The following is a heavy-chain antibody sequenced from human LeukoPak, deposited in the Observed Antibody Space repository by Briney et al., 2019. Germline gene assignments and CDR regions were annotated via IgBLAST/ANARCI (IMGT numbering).Heavy chain of an antibody. CDR3: ARGGYSSSWYGSWSDY. CDR2: IYSGGST. Sequence: GGFLRLSCAASGFTVSSNYMSWVRQAPGKGLEWVSVIYSGGSTYYADSVKGRFTISRDNSKNTLYLQMNSLRAEDTAVYYCARGGYSSSWYGSWSDYWGQGTLVTVSS. CDR1: GFTVSSNY. V-gene: IGHV3-53*01. J-gene: IGHJ4*02. D-gene: IGHD6-13*01.